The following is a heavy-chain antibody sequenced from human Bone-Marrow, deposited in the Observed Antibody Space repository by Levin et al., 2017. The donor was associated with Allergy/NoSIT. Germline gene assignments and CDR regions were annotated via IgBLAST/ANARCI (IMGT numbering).Heavy chain of an antibody. V-gene: IGHV1-18*01. CDR1: GYTFGSHG. D-gene: IGHD1-1*01. Sequence: GASVKVSCKTSGYTFGSHGIRWVRQAPGQGLEWMGWISAYNGNTNYGQKVQGRVTMTADTSTTTAYMELRCLRSDDTAVYYCARDGTTEVTGAYWGQGTLVTVSS. J-gene: IGHJ4*02. CDR3: ARDGTTEVTGAY. CDR2: ISAYNGNT.